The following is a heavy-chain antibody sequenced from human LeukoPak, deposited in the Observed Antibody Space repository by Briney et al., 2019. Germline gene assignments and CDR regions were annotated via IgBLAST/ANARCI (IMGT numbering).Heavy chain of an antibody. J-gene: IGHJ6*03. CDR1: GFTFSSYG. CDR2: ISGSGGST. V-gene: IGHV3-23*01. Sequence: GGSLRLSCAASGFTFSSYGMSWVRQAPGKGLEWVSAISGSGGSTYYADSVKGRFTISRDNSKNTLYLQMNSLRAEDTAVYYCARDGEIYYYYYYYMDVWGKGTTVTVSS. D-gene: IGHD3-10*01. CDR3: ARDGEIYYYYYYYMDV.